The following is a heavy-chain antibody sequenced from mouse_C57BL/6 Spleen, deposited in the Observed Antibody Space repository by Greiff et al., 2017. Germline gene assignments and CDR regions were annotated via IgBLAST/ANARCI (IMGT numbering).Heavy chain of an antibody. D-gene: IGHD2-4*01. CDR3: ARKGIYDEYDLDY. Sequence: VQLQQSGTELVKPGASVKLSCKASGYTFTSYWMHWVKQRPGHGLEWIGNINPRTGGTNYNEKFKSKAILTADKSSSTAYMQLSSRTSEDSAVYVCARKGIYDEYDLDYWGQGTTLTVSS. CDR2: INPRTGGT. J-gene: IGHJ2*01. V-gene: IGHV1-53*01. CDR1: GYTFTSYW.